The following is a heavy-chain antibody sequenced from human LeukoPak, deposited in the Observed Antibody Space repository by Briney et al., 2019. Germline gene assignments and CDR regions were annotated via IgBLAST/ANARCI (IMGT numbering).Heavy chain of an antibody. D-gene: IGHD3-22*01. V-gene: IGHV1-46*01. CDR3: ARLKWNDSSGYYTYYFDY. J-gene: IGHJ4*02. CDR1: GGTFSSYA. Sequence: ASVKVSCKASGGTFSSYAISWVRQAPGQGLEWMGIINPSGGSTSYAQKFQGRVTMTRDTSTSTVYMELSSLRSEDTAVYYCARLKWNDSSGYYTYYFDYWGQGTLVTVSS. CDR2: INPSGGST.